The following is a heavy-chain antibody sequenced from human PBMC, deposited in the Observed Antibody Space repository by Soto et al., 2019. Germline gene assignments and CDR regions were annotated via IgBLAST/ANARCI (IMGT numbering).Heavy chain of an antibody. CDR2: ISSSGSTI. CDR3: GGHRYCSSITCPWVFDP. V-gene: IGHV3-48*01. D-gene: IGHD2-2*01. Sequence: EVQLVESGGGLVQPGGSLRLSCAASGFTFSSYSMNWVRQAPGKGLEWISYISSSGSTIYSADSVKGRFTISRDNVKNSLYLQMSSLRAEDTAVYYCGGHRYCSSITCPWVFDPWGQGTLVTVSS. J-gene: IGHJ5*02. CDR1: GFTFSSYS.